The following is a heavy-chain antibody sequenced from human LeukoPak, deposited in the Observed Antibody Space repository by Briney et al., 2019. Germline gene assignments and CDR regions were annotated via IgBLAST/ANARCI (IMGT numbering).Heavy chain of an antibody. J-gene: IGHJ4*02. Sequence: GGSLRLSRAASGFSFNSDWMDWVRQAPGKGLEWVANIKHDESEKNYLDSVKGRFTISRDNAQNSLYLQMNGLRVEDTAVYYCTRRLDDWGQGTLVTVSS. CDR2: IKHDESEK. CDR1: GFSFNSDW. CDR3: TRRLDD. V-gene: IGHV3-7*01. D-gene: IGHD3-16*01.